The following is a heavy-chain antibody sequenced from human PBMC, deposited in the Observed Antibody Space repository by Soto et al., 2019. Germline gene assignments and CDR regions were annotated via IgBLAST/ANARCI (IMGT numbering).Heavy chain of an antibody. V-gene: IGHV3-21*01. Sequence: GGSLRRSCTDSGFTFSSYSMNWVRQAPGKGLEWVSSISSSSSYIYDADSVKGRFTISRDNAKNSLYLQMISLRAEDTAVYYCARDGGEDAFDFWGQGTMVTVSS. CDR1: GFTFSSYS. J-gene: IGHJ3*01. D-gene: IGHD2-15*01. CDR2: ISSSSSYI. CDR3: ARDGGEDAFDF.